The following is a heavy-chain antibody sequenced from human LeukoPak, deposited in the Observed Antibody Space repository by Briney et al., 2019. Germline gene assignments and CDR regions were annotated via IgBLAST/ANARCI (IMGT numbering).Heavy chain of an antibody. V-gene: IGHV3-30-3*01. J-gene: IGHJ4*02. D-gene: IGHD3-22*01. CDR1: RFTFSSCA. CDR3: ARDSMIVVGGFDY. CDR2: ISYDGSNK. Sequence: GGSLRLSCVACRFTFSSCAMQWVRQAPGKGLEWVAVISYDGSNKYYADSVKGRFTISRDNSKNTLYLQMNSLRAEDTAVYYCARDSMIVVGGFDYWGQGTLVTVSS.